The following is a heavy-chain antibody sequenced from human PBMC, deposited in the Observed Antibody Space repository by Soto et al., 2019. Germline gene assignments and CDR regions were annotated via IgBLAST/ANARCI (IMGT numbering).Heavy chain of an antibody. J-gene: IGHJ5*01. V-gene: IGHV4-39*01. D-gene: IGHD6-13*01. CDR1: GGSISSSSYY. Sequence: SETLSLTCTVSGGSISSSSYYWGWIRQPPGKGLEWIGSIYYSGSTYYNPSLKSRVTISVDKPKNQFSPNMRYATAADTAVYYRARNEGAAAGWHHDSWGQATLVT. CDR3: ARNEGAAAGWHHDS. CDR2: IYYSGST.